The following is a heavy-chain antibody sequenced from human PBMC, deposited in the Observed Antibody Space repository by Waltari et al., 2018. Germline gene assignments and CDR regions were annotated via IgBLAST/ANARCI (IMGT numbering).Heavy chain of an antibody. V-gene: IGHV4-34*01. D-gene: IGHD6-13*01. CDR3: ARVQFSWYRHYYYYGMDV. J-gene: IGHJ6*02. CDR1: GGSFSGYY. CDR2: INHSGST. Sequence: QVQLQQWGAGLLKPSETLSLTCAVYGGSFSGYYWSWIRQPPGKGLEWIGEINHSGSTNYNPSLKSRVTISVDTSKNQFSLKLSSVTAADTAVYYCARVQFSWYRHYYYYGMDVWGQGTLVTVSS.